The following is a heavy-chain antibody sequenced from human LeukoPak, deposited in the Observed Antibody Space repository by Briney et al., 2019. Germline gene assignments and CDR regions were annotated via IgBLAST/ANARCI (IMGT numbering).Heavy chain of an antibody. J-gene: IGHJ4*02. D-gene: IGHD6-19*01. CDR1: GFTFSSYS. CDR3: ARAGGRLLHGFGYLEY. CDR2: ISSSSSYI. V-gene: IGHV3-21*01. Sequence: PGGPLRLSCAASGFTFSSYSMNWVRQAPGKGLEWVSSISSSSSYIYYADSVKGRFTISRDNAKNSLYLQMNSLRAEDTAVYYCARAGGRLLHGFGYLEYWGQGTLVTVSS.